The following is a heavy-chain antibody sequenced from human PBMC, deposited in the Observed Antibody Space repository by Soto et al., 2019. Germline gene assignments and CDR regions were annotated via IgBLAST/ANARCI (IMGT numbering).Heavy chain of an antibody. D-gene: IGHD3-3*01. CDR2: ISGSGGST. CDR1: GFTFSSYA. J-gene: IGHJ4*02. V-gene: IGHV3-23*01. Sequence: GGSLRLSCAASGFTFSSYAMSWVRQAPGKGLEWVSAISGSGGSTYYADSVKGRFTISRDNSKNTLYLQMNSLRAEDTAVYYCATLAPTYYDFWSGYYTGGFDYWGQGTLVTVSS. CDR3: ATLAPTYYDFWSGYYTGGFDY.